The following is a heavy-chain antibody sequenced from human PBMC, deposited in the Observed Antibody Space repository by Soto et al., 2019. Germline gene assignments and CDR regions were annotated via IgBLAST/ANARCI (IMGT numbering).Heavy chain of an antibody. Sequence: SETLSLTCTVSGGSISSSSYYWGWIRQPPGKGLEWIGSIYYSGSTYYNPSLKSRVTISVDTSKNQFSLKLSSVTAADTAVYYCARPDSARNWFDPWGQGTLVTVSS. CDR3: ARPDSARNWFDP. D-gene: IGHD4-4*01. J-gene: IGHJ5*02. CDR2: IYYSGST. CDR1: GGSISSSSYY. V-gene: IGHV4-39*01.